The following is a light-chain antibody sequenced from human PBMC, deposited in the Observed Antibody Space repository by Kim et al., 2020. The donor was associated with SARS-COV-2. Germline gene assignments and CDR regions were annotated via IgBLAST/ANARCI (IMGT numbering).Light chain of an antibody. Sequence: DIQMTQSPSSLSAAVGDRVTITCRTTQSISSHLNWYQQKPGRAPKLLISAASTLQGGVPSRFSGSGSETDFTLTISSLQPEDFATYFCQQSYITPFTFGPGTKVDIK. J-gene: IGKJ3*01. V-gene: IGKV1-39*01. CDR2: AAS. CDR1: QSISSH. CDR3: QQSYITPFT.